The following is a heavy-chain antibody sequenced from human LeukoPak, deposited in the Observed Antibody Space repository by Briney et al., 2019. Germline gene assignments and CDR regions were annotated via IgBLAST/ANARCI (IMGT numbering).Heavy chain of an antibody. CDR3: AKDMSVGDYDGMDV. D-gene: IGHD1-26*01. Sequence: GRSLRLPCAASGFTFDDYAMHWVRQAPGKGLEWVSGISWNSGSIGYADSVKGRFTISRDNAKNSLYLQMNSLRAEDTALYYCAKDMSVGDYDGMDVWGQGTTVTVSS. V-gene: IGHV3-9*01. J-gene: IGHJ6*02. CDR2: ISWNSGSI. CDR1: GFTFDDYA.